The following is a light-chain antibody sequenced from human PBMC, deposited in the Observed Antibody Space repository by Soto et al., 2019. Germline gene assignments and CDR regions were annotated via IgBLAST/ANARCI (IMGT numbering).Light chain of an antibody. CDR2: GAS. V-gene: IGKV3-20*01. Sequence: EVVLTQSPGTLSLSPGERATLSCRARQSVSSNYVAWYQQIPGQTPRLLIYGASSRATGIPDRFSGSGSGTDFTLTISRLEPEDFAVYYCQQHGSSPWMFGQGTKV. J-gene: IGKJ1*01. CDR3: QQHGSSPWM. CDR1: QSVSSNY.